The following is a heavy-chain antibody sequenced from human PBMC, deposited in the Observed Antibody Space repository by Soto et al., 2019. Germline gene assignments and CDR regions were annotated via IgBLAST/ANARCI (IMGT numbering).Heavy chain of an antibody. J-gene: IGHJ4*02. CDR2: ISSDGSDK. V-gene: IGHV3-30*18. CDR3: VKGSEVARQAPDY. CDR1: GFSFSNCG. D-gene: IGHD2-15*01. Sequence: QVQLVESGGGVVQPGRSLRLSCAASGFSFSNCGMHWVRQAPGKGLEWVAAISSDGSDKYYSESVKCRFTISRDNSKNTLFLQMNSLRVEDTAVYCSVKGSEVARQAPDYWGQGPLVTVSS.